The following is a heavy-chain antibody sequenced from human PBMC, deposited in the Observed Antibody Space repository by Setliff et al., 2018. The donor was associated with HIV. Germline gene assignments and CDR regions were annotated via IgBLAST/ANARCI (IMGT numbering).Heavy chain of an antibody. CDR2: IIPIFGTA. Sequence: ASVKVSCKASGGTFSSYAISWVRQAPGQGLEWMGGIIPIFGTANYAQKFQGRVTITADESTSTAYMEVSSLRSEDTAVYYCARDGPIAAAGTEGLWFDPWGQGTLVTVSS. CDR1: GGTFSSYA. J-gene: IGHJ5*02. D-gene: IGHD6-13*01. CDR3: ARDGPIAAAGTEGLWFDP. V-gene: IGHV1-69*13.